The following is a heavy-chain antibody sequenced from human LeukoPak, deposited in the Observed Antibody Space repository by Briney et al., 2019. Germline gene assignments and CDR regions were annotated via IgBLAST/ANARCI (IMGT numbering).Heavy chain of an antibody. D-gene: IGHD1-26*01. CDR3: ARPSRLRSIGGATWGAFDI. CDR1: GSRFTSYW. V-gene: IGHV5-51*01. J-gene: IGHJ3*02. Sequence: GASLKISCKGSGSRFTSYWIGWVRQLPGKGLEGMGIIYPGDFDTSYSPSFQGQVTISADKSIRTSYLQWSSLKALDTAMYYCARPSRLRSIGGATWGAFDIWGQGTMVTVSS. CDR2: IYPGDFDT.